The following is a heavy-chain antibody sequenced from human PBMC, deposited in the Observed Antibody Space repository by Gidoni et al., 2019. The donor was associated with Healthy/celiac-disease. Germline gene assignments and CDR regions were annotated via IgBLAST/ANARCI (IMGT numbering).Heavy chain of an antibody. J-gene: IGHJ4*02. CDR1: GCTLTSYY. Sequence: QVQLVQSGAEVKKPGASVKVSCKASGCTLTSYYMHWVRQAPGQGLELMGIINPSGGSTSYAQKFQGRVTMTRDTSTSTVYMELSSLRSEDTAVYYCARGVVAATREGALDYWGQGTLVTVSS. CDR2: INPSGGST. CDR3: ARGVVAATREGALDY. V-gene: IGHV1-46*01. D-gene: IGHD2-15*01.